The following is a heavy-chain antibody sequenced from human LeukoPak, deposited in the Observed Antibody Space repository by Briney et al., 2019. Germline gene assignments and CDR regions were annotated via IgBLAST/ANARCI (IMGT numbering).Heavy chain of an antibody. CDR3: ARAPPRPNKNWFDP. CDR1: GYTFTSYA. Sequence: ASVKVSCKASGYTFTSYAMHWVRQAPGQRLEWMGWINAGNGNTKYSQKFQGRVTITRDTSASTAYMELSGLRSEDTAVNYCARAPPRPNKNWFDPWGQGTLVTVSS. D-gene: IGHD1/OR15-1a*01. V-gene: IGHV1-3*01. CDR2: INAGNGNT. J-gene: IGHJ5*02.